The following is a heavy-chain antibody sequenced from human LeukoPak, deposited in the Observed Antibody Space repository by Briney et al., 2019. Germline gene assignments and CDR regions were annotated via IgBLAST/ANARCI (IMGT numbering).Heavy chain of an antibody. J-gene: IGHJ6*03. Sequence: GGSLRLSCAASAFTFSSYSMNWVRQAPGKGLEWVSYISSSSSTIYYADSVKGLFTISRDNAKNSLYLQMNSLRAEDTAVYYWAKEVAYYDSGSYRGHYMDVWGKGTTVIVSS. V-gene: IGHV3-48*01. CDR1: AFTFSSYS. CDR3: AKEVAYYDSGSYRGHYMDV. CDR2: ISSSSSTI. D-gene: IGHD3-10*01.